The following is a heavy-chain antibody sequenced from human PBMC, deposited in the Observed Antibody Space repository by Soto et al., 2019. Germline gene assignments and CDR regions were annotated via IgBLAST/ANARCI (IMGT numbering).Heavy chain of an antibody. CDR2: ISYDGSNK. J-gene: IGHJ4*02. CDR1: GFTFSSYA. Sequence: GGSLRLSCAASGFTFSSYAMHWVRQAPGKGLEWVAVISYDGSNKYYADSVKGRFTISRDNSKNTLYLQMNSLRAEDTAVYYCARSLRITIFGVVIAPLDYRCEGTLVTVSS. CDR3: ARSLRITIFGVVIAPLDY. V-gene: IGHV3-30-3*01. D-gene: IGHD3-3*01.